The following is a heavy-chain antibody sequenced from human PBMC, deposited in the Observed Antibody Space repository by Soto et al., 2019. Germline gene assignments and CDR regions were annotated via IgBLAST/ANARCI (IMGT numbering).Heavy chain of an antibody. CDR2: INPNSGGT. CDR3: AREGVRGSYGVYNAFDI. CDR1: GYTFTGYY. V-gene: IGHV1-2*04. J-gene: IGHJ3*02. Sequence: GASVKVSCKASGYTFTGYYMHWVRQAPGQGLEWMGWINPNSGGTNYAQKFQGWVTMTRDTSISTAYMELSRLRSDDTAVYYCAREGVRGSYGVYNAFDIWGQGTMVTVSS. D-gene: IGHD5-18*01.